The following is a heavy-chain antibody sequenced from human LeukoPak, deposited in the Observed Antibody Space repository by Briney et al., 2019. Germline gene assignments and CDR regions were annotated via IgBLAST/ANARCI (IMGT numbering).Heavy chain of an antibody. CDR3: AKDPNRYCSSTSCYGDDAFDI. Sequence: GGSLRLSCAASGFTFSTYWMHWVRQAPGKGLVWVSRINSGGSSTTYADSVKGRFTISRDNAKNTLYLQMNSLRAEDTAVYYCAKDPNRYCSSTSCYGDDAFDIWGQGTMVTVSS. J-gene: IGHJ3*02. CDR1: GFTFSTYW. CDR2: INSGGSST. D-gene: IGHD2-2*01. V-gene: IGHV3-74*01.